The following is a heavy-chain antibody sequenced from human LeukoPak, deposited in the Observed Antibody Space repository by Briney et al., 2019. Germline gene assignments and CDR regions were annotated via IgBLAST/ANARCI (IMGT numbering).Heavy chain of an antibody. V-gene: IGHV4-61*02. CDR3: ARKPPKCSSTSCFDY. Sequence: SETLSLTCSVSGGSISSGSYYWSWIRQPAGKGLEWIGRINISGGTNYNPSLKSRVTISIDTSTNQFSLKLSSVTAADTAVYFFARKPPKCSSTSCFDYWGQGTLVTVSS. CDR2: INISGGT. D-gene: IGHD2-2*01. CDR1: GGSISSGSYY. J-gene: IGHJ4*02.